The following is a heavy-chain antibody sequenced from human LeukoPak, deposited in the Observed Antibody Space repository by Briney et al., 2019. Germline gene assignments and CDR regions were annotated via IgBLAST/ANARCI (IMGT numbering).Heavy chain of an antibody. CDR2: ISYDGSNK. CDR1: GFTFSSYG. Sequence: PGRSLRLSCAASGFTFSSYGMHWVRQAPGKGLEWVAVISYDGSNKYYADSVKGRFTISRDNSKNTLYLQMSSLRAEDTAVYYCAASGGSYGSGSYHYWGQGTLVTVSS. D-gene: IGHD3-10*01. J-gene: IGHJ4*02. CDR3: AASGGSYGSGSYHY. V-gene: IGHV3-30*03.